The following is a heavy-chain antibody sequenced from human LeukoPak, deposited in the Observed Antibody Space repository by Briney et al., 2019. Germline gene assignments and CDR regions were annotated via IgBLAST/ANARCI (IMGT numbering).Heavy chain of an antibody. CDR3: TTDYLYSSSWPYYYMDV. J-gene: IGHJ6*03. CDR1: GFTFSNAW. D-gene: IGHD6-13*01. Sequence: PGGSLRLSCAASGFTFSNAWMSWVRQAPGKGLEWVGRIKSKTDGGTTDYAAPVKGRFTISRDDSKNTLYLQMNSLKTEDTAVYYCTTDYLYSSSWPYYYMDVWGKGTTVTVSS. CDR2: IKSKTDGGTT. V-gene: IGHV3-15*01.